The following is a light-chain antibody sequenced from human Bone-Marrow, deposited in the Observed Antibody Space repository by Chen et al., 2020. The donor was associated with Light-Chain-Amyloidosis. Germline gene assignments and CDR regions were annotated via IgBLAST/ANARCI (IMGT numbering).Light chain of an antibody. V-gene: IGLV3-21*02. CDR1: NIGSTS. CDR3: QVWDRSSDRPV. J-gene: IGLJ3*02. Sequence: SYVLTQPSSVSVAPGQTATIACGGNNIGSTSVHWYQQTPGQAPLLVVYDDRDRPSGIPARLSGSNSGTTAPLTISRVEAGDEADYYCQVWDRSSDRPVFGGGTKLTVL. CDR2: DDR.